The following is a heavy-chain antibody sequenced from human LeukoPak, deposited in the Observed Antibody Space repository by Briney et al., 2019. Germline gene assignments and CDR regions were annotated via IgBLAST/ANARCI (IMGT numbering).Heavy chain of an antibody. V-gene: IGHV1-8*01. Sequence: ASVKVSCKASRYTFTDYDINWVRQATGQGLEWMGWMNPKSGNTGYAQKFQDRVIMTRDTSISTAYMELSSLRSEDTAVYSCARGLGGAMYDFSGGYRFDHWGQGTLVTVS. CDR1: RYTFTDYD. CDR3: ARGLGGAMYDFSGGYRFDH. CDR2: MNPKSGNT. D-gene: IGHD3-3*01. J-gene: IGHJ4*02.